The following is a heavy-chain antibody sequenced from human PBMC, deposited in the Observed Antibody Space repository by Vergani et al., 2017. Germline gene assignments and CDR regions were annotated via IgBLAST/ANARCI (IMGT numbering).Heavy chain of an antibody. J-gene: IGHJ5*02. D-gene: IGHD3-3*01. CDR2: INHSGST. Sequence: QVQLQQWGAGLLKPSETLSLTCAVYGGSFSGYYWRWTRQPPGKGLEWIGEINHSGSTNYNPSLKSRVTISVDTSKNQFSLKLSSVTAADTAVYYCARRSFGVVHSWFDPWGQGTLVTVSS. CDR1: GGSFSGYY. CDR3: ARRSFGVVHSWFDP. V-gene: IGHV4-34*01.